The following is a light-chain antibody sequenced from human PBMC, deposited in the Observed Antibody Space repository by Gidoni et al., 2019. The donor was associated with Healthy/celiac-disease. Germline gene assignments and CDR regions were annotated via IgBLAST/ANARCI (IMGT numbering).Light chain of an antibody. CDR2: DVS. CDR3: SSYTSSSTVV. J-gene: IGLJ2*01. CDR1: ISDVGGYNY. Sequence: QSALSQPDSVSGSPGQSITNSCTGTISDVGGYNYVSWYQQHPGKAPKLMIYDVSNRPSGVSNRFSGSKSGNTASLTLSGLQAEDEADYYFSSYTSSSTVVFGGGTKLTVL. V-gene: IGLV2-14*03.